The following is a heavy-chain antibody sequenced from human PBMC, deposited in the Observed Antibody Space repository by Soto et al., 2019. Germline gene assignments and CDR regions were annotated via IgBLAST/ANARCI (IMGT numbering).Heavy chain of an antibody. CDR3: ARERAHYGMDV. CDR2: MNPNSGNT. J-gene: IGHJ6*02. D-gene: IGHD6-25*01. Sequence: QVQLVRSGAEVKKPGASVKVSCKASGYTFTSYEISWVRQATGQGLEWMGWMNPNSGNTGFAQKFQGRVTMTRNTSISTAYMELSSLRSEDTALYYCARERAHYGMDVWGQGTTVTVSS. CDR1: GYTFTSYE. V-gene: IGHV1-8*01.